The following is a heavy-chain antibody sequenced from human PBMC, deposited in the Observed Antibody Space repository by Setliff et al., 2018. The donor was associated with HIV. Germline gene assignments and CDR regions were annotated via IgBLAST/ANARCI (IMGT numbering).Heavy chain of an antibody. Sequence: KPSETLSLTCTVSGGSISSSVYYWGWIRQPPGKGLEWIGYIYTSGSTNYNPSLKSRVTISVDTSKNQFSLKLTSVTAADTAVYFCARDSPADGGNPGRFQRWGQGTLVTVS. J-gene: IGHJ1*01. CDR1: GGSISSSVYY. CDR2: IYTSGST. V-gene: IGHV4-61*05. CDR3: ARDSPADGGNPGRFQR. D-gene: IGHD2-15*01.